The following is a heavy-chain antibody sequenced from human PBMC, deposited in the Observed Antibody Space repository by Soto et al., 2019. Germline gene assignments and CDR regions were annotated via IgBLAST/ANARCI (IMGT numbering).Heavy chain of an antibody. Sequence: LRLSCAASGFTFSSYGMHWVRQAPGKGLEWVAVISYDGSNKYYADSVKGRFTISRDNSKNTLYLQMNSLRAEDTAVYYCAKDTQGATVSWFDPWGQGTLVTVSS. D-gene: IGHD1-26*01. V-gene: IGHV3-30*18. CDR2: ISYDGSNK. CDR1: GFTFSSYG. CDR3: AKDTQGATVSWFDP. J-gene: IGHJ5*02.